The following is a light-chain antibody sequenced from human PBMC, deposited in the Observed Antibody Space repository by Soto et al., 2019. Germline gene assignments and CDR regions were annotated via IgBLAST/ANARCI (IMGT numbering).Light chain of an antibody. CDR3: SSYTGSSTLYV. V-gene: IGLV4-69*01. CDR1: SGHSSYA. CDR2: LNSDGTH. Sequence: QPVLTQSPSASASLGASVKLTCTLSSGHSSYAIAWHQQQPEKGPRYLMKLNSDGTHSKGDGIPDRFSGSSSGAERYLTISRLQSEDEADYYCSSYTGSSTLYVFGTGTKVTVL. J-gene: IGLJ1*01.